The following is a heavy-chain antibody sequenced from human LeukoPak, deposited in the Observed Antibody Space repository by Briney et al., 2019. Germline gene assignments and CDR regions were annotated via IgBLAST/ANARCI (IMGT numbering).Heavy chain of an antibody. CDR1: GFTFSSYS. CDR3: AKEALYYDILTGYRKSLDY. Sequence: GGSLRLSCAASGFTFSSYSMHWVRQAPGKGLEWVSSISHSSSYIYYADSVKGRFTISRDNSKNTLYLQMNSLRAEDTAVYYCAKEALYYDILTGYRKSLDYWGQGTLVTVSS. J-gene: IGHJ4*02. V-gene: IGHV3-21*04. D-gene: IGHD3-9*01. CDR2: ISHSSSYI.